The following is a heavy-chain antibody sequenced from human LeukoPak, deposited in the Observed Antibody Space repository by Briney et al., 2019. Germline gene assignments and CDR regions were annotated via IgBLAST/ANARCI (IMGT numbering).Heavy chain of an antibody. V-gene: IGHV3-74*01. J-gene: IGHJ4*02. D-gene: IGHD1-26*01. CDR2: ISPDGTST. CDR3: VRGAPFDY. CDR1: GSTFSNYA. Sequence: GGSLRLSCAASGSTFSNYAMSWVRQAPGKGLVWVSRISPDGTSTAYADSVKGRFTISRDNAQNMLFLQMNSLRVDDTAVYYCVRGAPFDYWGQGTLVTVPS.